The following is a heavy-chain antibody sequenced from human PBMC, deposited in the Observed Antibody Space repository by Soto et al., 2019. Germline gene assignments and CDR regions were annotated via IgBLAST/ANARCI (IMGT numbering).Heavy chain of an antibody. V-gene: IGHV3-23*01. CDR2: LSGGGANT. CDR1: GFTFSTYS. J-gene: IGHJ4*02. D-gene: IGHD1-1*01. CDR3: ARWDGYGDE. Sequence: EVQLLESGGGLVQPGGSLRLSCAASGFTFSTYSMAWVRQAPGKGLAWVSGLSGGGANTFYADSVKGRFTISVDNSKNTVYLQRNSLRVGDTAVYFGARWDGYGDEWGQGTLVTASP.